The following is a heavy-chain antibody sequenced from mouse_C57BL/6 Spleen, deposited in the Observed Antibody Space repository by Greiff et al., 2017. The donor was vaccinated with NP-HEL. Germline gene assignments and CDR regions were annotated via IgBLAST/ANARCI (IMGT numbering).Heavy chain of an antibody. J-gene: IGHJ2*01. D-gene: IGHD4-1*01. CDR2: IDPETGGT. V-gene: IGHV1-15*01. Sequence: VQLQQSGSELVRPGASVTLSCKASGYTFTDYEMHWVKQTPVHGLEWIGAIDPETGGTAYNQKFKGKAILTADKSSSTAYMELRSLTSEDSAVYYCTRGELGPPFDYWGQGTTLTVSS. CDR1: GYTFTDYE. CDR3: TRGELGPPFDY.